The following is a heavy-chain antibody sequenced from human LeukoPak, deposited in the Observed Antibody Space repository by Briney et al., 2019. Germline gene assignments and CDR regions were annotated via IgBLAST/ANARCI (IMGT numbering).Heavy chain of an antibody. CDR2: IYYSKNT. Sequence: PSETLSLTCTVSGGSISSSSAYWGWIRQPPGKGLEWIGSIYYSKNTYYNPSLKSRFTISADTSKTQFSLTLGSVSATATAVYYCVSPRGFSYGYFDYWGQGNPVTVSS. V-gene: IGHV4-39*01. J-gene: IGHJ4*02. D-gene: IGHD5-18*01. CDR1: GGSISSSSAY. CDR3: VSPRGFSYGYFDY.